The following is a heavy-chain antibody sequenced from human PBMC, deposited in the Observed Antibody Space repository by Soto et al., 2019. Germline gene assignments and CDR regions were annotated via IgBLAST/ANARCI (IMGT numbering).Heavy chain of an antibody. D-gene: IGHD1-26*01. V-gene: IGHV5-51*01. CDR1: VYSFTSCW. J-gene: IGHJ4*02. CDR3: ARYSIVGAPGDFDY. CDR2: IYPGDSDT. Sequence: LGESLKISCKGSVYSFTSCWIAWVRQMPGKGLEWMGIIYPGDSDTRYSPSFQGQVAISADKSISTAYLQWSSLKASDTAMYYCARYSIVGAPGDFDYWGQGTLVTVSS.